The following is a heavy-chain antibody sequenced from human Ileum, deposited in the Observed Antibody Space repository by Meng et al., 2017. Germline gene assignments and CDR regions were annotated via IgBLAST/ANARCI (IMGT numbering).Heavy chain of an antibody. CDR3: ARVSPAAMGSIGWFDP. CDR1: GYTFTSYG. J-gene: IGHJ5*02. V-gene: IGHV1-18*01. Sequence: HVQVVQSGGEVKKPGASVKVSCKASGYTFTSYGISWVRQAPGQGLEWMGWISAYNGNTNYAQKLQGRVTMTTDTSTSTAYMELRSLRSDDTAVYYCARVSPAAMGSIGWFDPWGQGTLVTVSS. CDR2: ISAYNGNT. D-gene: IGHD2-2*01.